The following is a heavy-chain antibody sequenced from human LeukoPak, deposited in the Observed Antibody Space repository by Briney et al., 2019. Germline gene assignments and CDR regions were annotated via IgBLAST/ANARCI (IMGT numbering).Heavy chain of an antibody. V-gene: IGHV1-18*01. CDR3: ARSGCSAGSCYSQTVKFDY. CDR1: GYTFSNYG. J-gene: IGHJ4*02. CDR2: ISAYNGNT. Sequence: ASVKVPCKASGYTFSNYGISWVRQAPGQGLEWMGWISAYNGNTDYAQKFQGRVTVTADTSTSTAYMELRSLRSDDTAVYYCARSGCSAGSCYSQTVKFDYWGQGTLVTVSS. D-gene: IGHD2-15*01.